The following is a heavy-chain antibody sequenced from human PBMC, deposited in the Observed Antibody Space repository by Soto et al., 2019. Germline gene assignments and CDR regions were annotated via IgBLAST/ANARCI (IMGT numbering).Heavy chain of an antibody. CDR3: ARGRMTPKASHYYYGMDV. CDR2: INHSGST. Sequence: SETLSLTCAVYGGSFSGYYWSWIRQPPGKGLEWIGEINHSGSTNYNPSLKSRVTISVDTSKNQFSLKLSSVTAADTAVYYCARGRMTPKASHYYYGMDVWGQGTTVTVSS. J-gene: IGHJ6*02. CDR1: GGSFSGYY. D-gene: IGHD2-8*01. V-gene: IGHV4-34*01.